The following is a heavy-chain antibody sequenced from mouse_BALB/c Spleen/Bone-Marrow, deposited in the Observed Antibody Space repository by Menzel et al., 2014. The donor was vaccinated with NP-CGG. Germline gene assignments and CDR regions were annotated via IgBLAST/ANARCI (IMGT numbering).Heavy chain of an antibody. D-gene: IGHD2-14*01. CDR3: ARVIRYESYFDY. V-gene: IGHV2-9*02. Sequence: VQLQQSGPGLVAPSQSLSITCTVSGFSLTSYGVHWVRRPPGKGLEWLGVIWAGGSTNYNSALTSRLSISKDNSKSQVFLKMNSLQTDDTAMYYCARVIRYESYFDYWGQGTTLTVSS. CDR2: IWAGGST. J-gene: IGHJ2*01. CDR1: GFSLTSYG.